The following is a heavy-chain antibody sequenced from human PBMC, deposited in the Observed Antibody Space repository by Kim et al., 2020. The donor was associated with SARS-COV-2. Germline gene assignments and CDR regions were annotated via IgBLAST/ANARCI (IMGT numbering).Heavy chain of an antibody. CDR3: ARDPAFNSVAGRITNWFDP. D-gene: IGHD6-19*01. CDR1: GGSFSGYY. CDR2: INHSGST. V-gene: IGHV4-34*01. J-gene: IGHJ5*02. Sequence: SETPSLTCAVYGGSFSGYYWSWIRQPPGKGLEWIGEINHSGSTNYNPSLKSRVTISVDTSKNQFSLKLSSVTAADTAVYYCARDPAFNSVAGRITNWFDPWGQGTLVTVSS.